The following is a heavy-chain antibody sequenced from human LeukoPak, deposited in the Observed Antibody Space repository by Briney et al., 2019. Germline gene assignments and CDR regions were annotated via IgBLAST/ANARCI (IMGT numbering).Heavy chain of an antibody. J-gene: IGHJ4*02. V-gene: IGHV3-23*01. CDR3: AKDRSVVAAAFDY. Sequence: GGSLRLLCGVWGFTLSRLAVRWARHARGRALEWVSDISRRGGSKYYADSVKGRFTIPRDNSKNPLYLQINSLRVEDTAVYYCAKDRSVVAAAFDYWGQRTLVTVSS. CDR1: GFTLSRLA. D-gene: IGHD2-15*01. CDR2: ISRRGGSK.